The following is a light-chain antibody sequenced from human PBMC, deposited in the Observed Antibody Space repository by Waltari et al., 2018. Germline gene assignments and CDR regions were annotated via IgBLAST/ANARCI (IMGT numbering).Light chain of an antibody. J-gene: IGLJ1*01. V-gene: IGLV3-19*01. CDR2: AKK. CDR3: YSRDSRDTTGDQYV. Sequence: SSELTQDPAVSVALGQTVRITCHGDSLRKNFARWYQQRQGQAPLLVIFAKKNRPSGIPDRFSGSSSGDTASLTITGAQAEDEADYYCYSRDSRDTTGDQYVFGTGTKVTVL. CDR1: SLRKNF.